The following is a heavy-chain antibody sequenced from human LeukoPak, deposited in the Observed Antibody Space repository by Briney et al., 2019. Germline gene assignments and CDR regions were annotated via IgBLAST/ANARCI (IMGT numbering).Heavy chain of an antibody. CDR2: ISGSSTTI. V-gene: IGHV3-48*01. Sequence: GGSLRLSCAASGFTFSGYSMHWVRQAPGKGLEWISYISGSSTTISYADSVKGRFTIPRDNANHSVYLQMNSLRAEDTAVYYCARDPLDYRKYYYYGVDVWGQGTRSPSP. CDR1: GFTFSGYS. D-gene: IGHD4-11*01. J-gene: IGHJ6*02. CDR3: ARDPLDYRKYYYYGVDV.